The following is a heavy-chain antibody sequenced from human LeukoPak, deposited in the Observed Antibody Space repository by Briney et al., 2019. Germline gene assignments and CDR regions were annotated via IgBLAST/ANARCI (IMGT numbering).Heavy chain of an antibody. V-gene: IGHV1-69*06. Sequence: SVKVSCKASGGTFSSHFISWVRQAPGQGLEWMGGIIPIFGTTNYAQKFQDRVTITADKSTSTAYMELSSLRSEDTAVYYCARVVGLTGYSSSWYSGYYYYMDVWGKGTTVTVSS. CDR1: GGTFSSHF. CDR2: IIPIFGTT. CDR3: ARVVGLTGYSSSWYSGYYYYMDV. D-gene: IGHD6-13*01. J-gene: IGHJ6*03.